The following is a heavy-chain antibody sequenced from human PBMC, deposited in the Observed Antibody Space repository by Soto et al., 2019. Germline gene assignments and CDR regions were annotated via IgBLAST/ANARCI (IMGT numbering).Heavy chain of an antibody. J-gene: IGHJ6*03. CDR1: GFTFSSYS. Sequence: GGSLRLSCAASGFTFSSYSINWVRQAPGKGLEGVSSISSSSSYIYYADTVKGRFTISRDNAKNSLYLQMNSLRAEDTAVYYCARDLGWVDGSGSSPLYYYYYYMDVWGKGTTVTVSS. CDR3: ARDLGWVDGSGSSPLYYYYYYMDV. CDR2: ISSSSSYI. D-gene: IGHD3-10*01. V-gene: IGHV3-21*01.